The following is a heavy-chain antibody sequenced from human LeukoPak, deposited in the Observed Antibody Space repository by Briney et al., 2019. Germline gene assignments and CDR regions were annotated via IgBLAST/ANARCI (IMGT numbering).Heavy chain of an antibody. V-gene: IGHV4-34*01. CDR1: GGSFSGYY. J-gene: IGHJ4*02. Sequence: PSETLSLTCAVYGGSFSGYYWSWIRQPPGKGLEWIGEVNHSGSTNYNPSLKSRVTISVDTSKNQFSLKLSSVTAADTAVYYCARGIGGTWGQGTLVTVSS. CDR3: ARGIGGT. CDR2: VNHSGST. D-gene: IGHD1-1*01.